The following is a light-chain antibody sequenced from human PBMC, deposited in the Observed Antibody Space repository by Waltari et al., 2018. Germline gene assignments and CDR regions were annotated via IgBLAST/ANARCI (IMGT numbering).Light chain of an antibody. V-gene: IGKV3-20*01. CDR1: QSVCLSY. Sequence: ELVLTQSPGTLSLSPGERVTLSCRARQSVCLSYLARYQQKPGQAPRLLIYGASIRATGIPDRFSGSGSGTDFTLSITRVEPEDFAVYYCHHYGSSPFTFGQGTKLEI. J-gene: IGKJ2*01. CDR2: GAS. CDR3: HHYGSSPFT.